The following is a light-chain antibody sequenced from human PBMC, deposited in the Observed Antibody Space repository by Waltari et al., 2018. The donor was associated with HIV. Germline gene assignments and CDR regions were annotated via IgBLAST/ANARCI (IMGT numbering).Light chain of an antibody. CDR1: SNDVGRYDY. Sequence: QSALTQPASVSGSPGQSITISCTGTSNDVGRYDYVSWYQHHPGKAPKLVIYEVPNRPSGISNRFSASKSGNTASLTISGLQAEDEADYYCSSYVVNSTPYVFGSGTKVTVL. CDR2: EVP. V-gene: IGLV2-14*01. J-gene: IGLJ1*01. CDR3: SSYVVNSTPYV.